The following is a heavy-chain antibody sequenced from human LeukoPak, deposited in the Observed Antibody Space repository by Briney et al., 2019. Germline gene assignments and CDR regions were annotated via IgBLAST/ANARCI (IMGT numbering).Heavy chain of an antibody. CDR3: ARGPSPSGYGSYYFDY. D-gene: IGHD5-12*01. V-gene: IGHV1-8*01. J-gene: IGHJ4*02. Sequence: ASVKVSCKASGYTFTSYDINWVRQATGQGLEWMGWMNPNSGNTGYAQKFQGRVTMTRNTSISTAYMELSSLRSEDTAVYYCARGPSPSGYGSYYFDYWGQGTLVTVSS. CDR1: GYTFTSYD. CDR2: MNPNSGNT.